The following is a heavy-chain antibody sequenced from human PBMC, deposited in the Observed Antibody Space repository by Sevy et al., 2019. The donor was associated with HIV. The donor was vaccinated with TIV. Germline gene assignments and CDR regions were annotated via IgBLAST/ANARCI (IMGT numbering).Heavy chain of an antibody. D-gene: IGHD5-12*01. CDR3: ATSWARHGYNYNWFDP. J-gene: IGHJ5*02. Sequence: ATVKVSCKASGGTFSNYAIIWVGQAPGQGLEWMGGIIPIFHTPNYSQKFQGRVTISAEKSTSTAYMELSSLRSEVTAVYYCATSWARHGYNYNWFDPWGQGTQVCVSS. CDR1: GGTFSNYA. V-gene: IGHV1-69*06. CDR2: IIPIFHTP.